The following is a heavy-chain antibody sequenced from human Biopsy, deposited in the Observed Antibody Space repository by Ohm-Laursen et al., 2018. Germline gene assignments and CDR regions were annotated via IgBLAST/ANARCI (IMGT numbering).Heavy chain of an antibody. V-gene: IGHV4-59*07. CDR2: ISDRGTT. CDR1: GGSITSDY. D-gene: IGHD3-3*01. Sequence: LDTLSLTCTVSGGSITSDYWSWIRQSPRKGLEWIGHISDRGTTNYNPSLRGRVSISVDTSKNQFSLKLSSVTAADTAVFFCARLYRLDDYWNDDPPDAFDVWGQGTMVTVSS. CDR3: ARLYRLDDYWNDDPPDAFDV. J-gene: IGHJ3*01.